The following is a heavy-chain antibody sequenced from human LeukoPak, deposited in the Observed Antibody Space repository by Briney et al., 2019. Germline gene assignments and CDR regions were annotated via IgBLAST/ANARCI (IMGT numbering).Heavy chain of an antibody. D-gene: IGHD1-7*01. V-gene: IGHV1-69*04. CDR2: IIPILGIA. CDR1: GGTXSSYA. CDR3: ARVGYNWNYFIDY. Sequence: SVKVSCKASGGTXSSYAISGVRQAPGQGLEWMGRIIPILGIANYAQKSQGRVTITADKSTSTAYMELSSLRSEDTAVYYCARVGYNWNYFIDYWGQGTLVTVSS. J-gene: IGHJ4*02.